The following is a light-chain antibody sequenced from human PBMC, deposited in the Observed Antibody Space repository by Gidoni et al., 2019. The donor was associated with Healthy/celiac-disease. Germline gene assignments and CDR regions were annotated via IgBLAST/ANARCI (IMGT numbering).Light chain of an antibody. J-gene: IGKJ1*01. CDR3: QQSYSTRWT. CDR1: QSISSY. V-gene: IGKV1-39*01. CDR2: ASS. Sequence: DIQMTPSPSSLSESVGDRVTNTCRASQSISSYLNWYQQKPGKAPKLLIYASSSLQSGVPSSFSGSGSVTDFTLTLSNLQPEDFATYYCQQSYSTRWTFGQGTKVEIK.